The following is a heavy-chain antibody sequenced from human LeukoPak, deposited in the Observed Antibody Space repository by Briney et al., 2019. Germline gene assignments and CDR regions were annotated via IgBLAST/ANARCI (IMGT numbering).Heavy chain of an antibody. CDR3: ARVSRIAAAGTQLGY. Sequence: GASVKVSCKASGGTFSSYAISWVRQAPGQGLEWMGGIIPIFGTANYAQKFQGRVTITTDESTSTAYMELSSLRSEGTAVYYCARVSRIAAAGTQLGYWGQGTLVTVSS. D-gene: IGHD6-13*01. CDR2: IIPIFGTA. V-gene: IGHV1-69*05. CDR1: GGTFSSYA. J-gene: IGHJ4*02.